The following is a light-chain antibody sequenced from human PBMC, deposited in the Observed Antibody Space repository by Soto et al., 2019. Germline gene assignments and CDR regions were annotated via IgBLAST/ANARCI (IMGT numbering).Light chain of an antibody. CDR2: GVN. J-gene: IGLJ1*01. V-gene: IGLV2-11*01. CDR3: QSYDSSLSGYV. CDR1: NSDVGGYNY. Sequence: QSALTQPRSVSGSPGQPVTISCTGSNSDVGGYNYVSWYQHHPDKVPKLIIFGVNKRPSGVPDRFSGSKSGNTASLTISGLQAEDEADYYCQSYDSSLSGYVFGTGTKLTVL.